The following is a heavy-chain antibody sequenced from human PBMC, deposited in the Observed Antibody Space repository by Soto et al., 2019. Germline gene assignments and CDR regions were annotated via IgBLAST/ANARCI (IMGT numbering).Heavy chain of an antibody. CDR1: GDSVSSNSAA. CDR2: TYYRSKWYN. J-gene: IGHJ6*02. D-gene: IGHD1-26*01. V-gene: IGHV6-1*01. CDR3: ARQRPTDGRWEFANYYGMDV. Sequence: LSLTCAISGDSVSSNSAAWNWIRQSPSRGLEWLGRTYYRSKWYNDYAVSVKSRVTISVDTSKNQFSLKLSSVTAADTAVYYCARQRPTDGRWEFANYYGMDVWGQGTPVTVSS.